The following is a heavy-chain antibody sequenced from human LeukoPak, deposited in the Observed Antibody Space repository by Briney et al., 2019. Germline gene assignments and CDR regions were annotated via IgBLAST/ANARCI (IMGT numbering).Heavy chain of an antibody. CDR1: GFTFSNAW. CDR3: ARWASSLWFGELLAQYYYYYMDV. V-gene: IGHV3-7*01. D-gene: IGHD3-10*01. J-gene: IGHJ6*03. Sequence: PGGSLRLSCAASGFTFSNAWMSWVRQAPGKGLEWVANIKQDGSEKYYVDSVKGRFTISRDNAKNSLYLQMNSLRAEDTAVYYCARWASSLWFGELLAQYYYYYMDVWGKGTTVTVSS. CDR2: IKQDGSEK.